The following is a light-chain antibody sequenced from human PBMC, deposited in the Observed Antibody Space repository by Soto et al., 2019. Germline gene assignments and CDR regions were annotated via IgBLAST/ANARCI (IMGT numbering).Light chain of an antibody. CDR3: QQCDNWPPT. CDR2: DAS. Sequence: EVVLTQSPVTLSLSPGERATLSCRAGLSVSYKLAWYQQRPGQAPRLLIFDASKRATGIPARFSGSGSGTDFTLTISSLEPEDFAIYYCQQCDNWPPTFGQGTKVDFK. CDR1: LSVSYK. V-gene: IGKV3-11*01. J-gene: IGKJ1*01.